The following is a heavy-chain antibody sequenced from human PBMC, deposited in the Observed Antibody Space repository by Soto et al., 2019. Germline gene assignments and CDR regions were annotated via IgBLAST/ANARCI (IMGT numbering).Heavy chain of an antibody. J-gene: IGHJ6*02. D-gene: IGHD4-4*01. CDR3: ARDRPVVTNYYYYGMDV. Sequence: GSTYYNPSLKSRVTISVDTSKTQFSLKLSSVTAADTAVYYCARDRPVVTNYYYYGMDVWGQGTTVTVSS. V-gene: IGHV4-31*02. CDR2: GST.